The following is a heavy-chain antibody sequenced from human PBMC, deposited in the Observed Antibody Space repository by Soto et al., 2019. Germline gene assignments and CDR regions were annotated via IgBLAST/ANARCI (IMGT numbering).Heavy chain of an antibody. CDR3: ARGPYSNYYYYYGMDV. Sequence: GWSLRLSCAASGFTFSSYGMHWVRQAPGKGLEWVAVIWYDGSNKYYADSVKGRFTISRDNSKNTLYLQMNSLRAEDTAVYYCARGPYSNYYYYYGMDVWGQGTTVTVSS. J-gene: IGHJ6*02. CDR2: IWYDGSNK. CDR1: GFTFSSYG. D-gene: IGHD4-4*01. V-gene: IGHV3-33*01.